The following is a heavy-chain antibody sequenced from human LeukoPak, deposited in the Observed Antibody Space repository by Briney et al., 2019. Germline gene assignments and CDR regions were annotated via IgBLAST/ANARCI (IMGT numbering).Heavy chain of an antibody. Sequence: PSETLSLTCTVSGGSISSSSYYWGWIRQPPGKGLEWIGSIYYSGSTYYNPSLKSLITISVDTSKNPFSLKLSSVTAADTAVYYCARHVSGEYRVRPPRFDYWGQGTLVTVSS. CDR1: GGSISSSSYY. CDR2: IYYSGST. V-gene: IGHV4-39*01. D-gene: IGHD3-10*01. CDR3: ARHVSGEYRVRPPRFDY. J-gene: IGHJ4*02.